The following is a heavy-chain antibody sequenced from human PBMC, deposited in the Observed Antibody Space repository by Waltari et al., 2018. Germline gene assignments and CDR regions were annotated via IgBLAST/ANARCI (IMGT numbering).Heavy chain of an antibody. J-gene: IGHJ4*02. Sequence: EVQLVASGGGLVKAGGSLRLSCAAFGFTFSTYSMNWVRQAPGKGLEWVSSIMSSSLYMSYADSVKGRVTISRDNAKNSLYLQMNSLRVEDTAVYYCARSSTTVTTFGWGQGTLVTVSS. D-gene: IGHD4-17*01. CDR3: ARSSTTVTTFG. CDR1: GFTFSTYS. CDR2: IMSSSLYM. V-gene: IGHV3-21*01.